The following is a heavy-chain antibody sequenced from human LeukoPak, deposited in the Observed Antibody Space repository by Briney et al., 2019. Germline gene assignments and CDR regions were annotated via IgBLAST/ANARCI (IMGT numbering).Heavy chain of an antibody. CDR3: AKDRGRRIVVVPATKWGTFDY. Sequence: GGSLRLSCAASGFTFSSYEMNWVRQAPGKGLEWVSYISSSGSTIYYADSVKGRFTISRDNSKNTLSLQMNSLRAEDTAVYYCAKDRGRRIVVVPATKWGTFDYWGQGTLVTVSS. D-gene: IGHD2-2*01. CDR1: GFTFSSYE. J-gene: IGHJ4*02. CDR2: ISSSGSTI. V-gene: IGHV3-48*03.